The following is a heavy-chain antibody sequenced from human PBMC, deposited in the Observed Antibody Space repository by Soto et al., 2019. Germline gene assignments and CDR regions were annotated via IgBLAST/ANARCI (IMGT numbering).Heavy chain of an antibody. CDR1: GGSISSGGYY. Sequence: QVQLQESGPGLVKPSQTLSLTCTVSGGSISSGGYYWSWIRQHPGKGLEWIGYIYYSGSTYYNPALTSQVTISVDTSKNQFSLQLSSVTAADTAVYYCAREEGGGYDHRWFDPWGQGTLVTVSS. CDR3: AREEGGGYDHRWFDP. V-gene: IGHV4-31*01. CDR2: IYYSGST. J-gene: IGHJ5*02. D-gene: IGHD5-12*01.